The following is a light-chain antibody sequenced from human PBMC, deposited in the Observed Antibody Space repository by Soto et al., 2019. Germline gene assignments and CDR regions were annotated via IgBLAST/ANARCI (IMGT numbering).Light chain of an antibody. CDR2: GAS. CDR3: QQYNNWPPRT. V-gene: IGKV3-15*01. J-gene: IGKJ1*01. Sequence: EIVMTQSPATLSVSPGERATLSCRASQSVSSNLAWYQQKPGQAPRLLIYGASTRATGIPARFSGSGSGTDFTLTIISLQSEDFAVYYCQQYNNWPPRTFGQGTKVEIK. CDR1: QSVSSN.